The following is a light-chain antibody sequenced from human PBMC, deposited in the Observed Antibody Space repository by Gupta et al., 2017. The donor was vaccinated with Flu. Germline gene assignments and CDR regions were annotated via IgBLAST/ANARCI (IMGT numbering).Light chain of an antibody. J-gene: IGKJ1*01. CDR3: QPSYNFPWT. CDR2: AAS. Sequence: PSSGSASVGDTVTITCRASQGISACLAWYQQTPGKAHKLLMSAASRVESGVPTRFSGSGSGTEFTLTISRLQPEDFATYYCQPSYNFPWTFGQGTRLEIK. V-gene: IGKV1-12*01. CDR1: QGISAC.